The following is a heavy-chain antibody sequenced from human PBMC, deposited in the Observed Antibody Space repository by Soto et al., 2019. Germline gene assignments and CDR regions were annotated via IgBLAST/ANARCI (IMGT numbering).Heavy chain of an antibody. Sequence: GGSLRLSCAASGFTFSSYSMNWVRQAPGKGLEWVSSISSSSSYIYYADSVKGRFTISRDNAKNSLYLQMNSLRAEDTAVYYCARGDILTGYPHDAFYIWGQGTMVTVSS. CDR1: GFTFSSYS. CDR2: ISSSSSYI. CDR3: ARGDILTGYPHDAFYI. V-gene: IGHV3-21*01. D-gene: IGHD3-9*01. J-gene: IGHJ3*02.